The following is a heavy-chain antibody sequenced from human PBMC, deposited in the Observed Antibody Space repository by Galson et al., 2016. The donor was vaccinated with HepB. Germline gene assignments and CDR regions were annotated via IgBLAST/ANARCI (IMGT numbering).Heavy chain of an antibody. CDR2: IYSGGST. CDR3: ARSDVPVADTRHWFDT. CDR1: GFAVRSNF. D-gene: IGHD6-19*01. V-gene: IGHV3-53*01. J-gene: IGHJ5*02. Sequence: SLRLSCAVSGFAVRSNFMAWVRQAPGKGLEWVSLIYSGGSTYYADSVRGRFTISRDISKNTLFLEMLSLRAEDTAVYYCARSDVPVADTRHWFDTWGQGTLVTVSS.